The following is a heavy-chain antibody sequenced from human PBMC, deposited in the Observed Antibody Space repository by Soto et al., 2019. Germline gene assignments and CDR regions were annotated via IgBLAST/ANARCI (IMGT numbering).Heavy chain of an antibody. CDR3: AKDRAFLEWLLHPPYYGMDV. V-gene: IGHV3-30*18. J-gene: IGHJ6*02. Sequence: PGGSLRLSCAASGFTFSSYGMHWVRQAPGKGLEWVAVISYDGSNKYYADSVKGRFTISRDNSKNTLYLQMNSLRAEDTAVYYCAKDRAFLEWLLHPPYYGMDVWGQGTTVTVSS. CDR2: ISYDGSNK. CDR1: GFTFSSYG. D-gene: IGHD3-3*01.